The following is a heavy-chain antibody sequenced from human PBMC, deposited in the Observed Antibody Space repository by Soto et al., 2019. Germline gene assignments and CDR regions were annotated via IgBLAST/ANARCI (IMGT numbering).Heavy chain of an antibody. CDR3: AREVVAPSGCLFP. CDR1: GFTFTNYA. V-gene: IGHV3-23*01. Sequence: EVQLSESGGDLRQPGGSLRLSCAASGFTFTNYAMTWVRQTPGKGLEWVSGISASGGLKYYADSVRGRFTVSRDNSKNILYLQMDNLRDEDTALDYCAREVVAPSGCLFPWGQGTQVTVSS. CDR2: ISASGGLK. D-gene: IGHD2-15*01. J-gene: IGHJ5*02.